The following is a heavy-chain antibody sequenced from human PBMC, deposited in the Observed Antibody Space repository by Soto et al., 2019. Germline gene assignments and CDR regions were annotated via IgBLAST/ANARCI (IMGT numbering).Heavy chain of an antibody. J-gene: IGHJ6*02. V-gene: IGHV4-59*01. CDR2: IFYSGTT. CDR1: GGSLSPYY. D-gene: IGHD5-18*01. Sequence: SETLSLTCSVSGGSLSPYYWSWIRQPPGKGLEWIANIFYSGTTNYNPSLASRVTIAVDTSKNQVSLSLRSVTAADTAVYYCVRDRSALAPYYYGLDVWGQGTTGTSP. CDR3: VRDRSALAPYYYGLDV.